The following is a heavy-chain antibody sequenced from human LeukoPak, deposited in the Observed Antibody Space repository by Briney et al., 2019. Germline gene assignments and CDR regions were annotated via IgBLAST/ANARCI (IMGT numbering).Heavy chain of an antibody. CDR2: ISYDGRNK. CDR1: EFTFNNHD. V-gene: IGHV3-30*03. CDR3: ARAPYSADSSATPPAFDI. D-gene: IGHD3-22*01. J-gene: IGHJ3*02. Sequence: PGGSLRLSCAASEFTFNNHDMHWVRQAPGKGLEWVAAISYDGRNKYYADSVKGRFTISRDNSKNTIYLQMNSLRVEDTAVYYCARAPYSADSSATPPAFDIWGQGTMVTVSS.